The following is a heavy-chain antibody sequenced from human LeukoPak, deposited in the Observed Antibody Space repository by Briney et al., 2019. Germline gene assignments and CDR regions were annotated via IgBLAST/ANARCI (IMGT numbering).Heavy chain of an antibody. CDR1: GVSISTTY. CDR3: ARGRSKYYFDY. Sequence: SETLSLTCTVSGVSISTTYWSWIRQPPGKGLDWIGYMYSSGSTTNYNPSFNSRVTISVDTSKNQFSLKLSSVTAADTAVYYCARGRSKYYFDYWGQGTLVTVSS. J-gene: IGHJ4*02. CDR2: MYSSGST. V-gene: IGHV4-59*01. D-gene: IGHD1-26*01.